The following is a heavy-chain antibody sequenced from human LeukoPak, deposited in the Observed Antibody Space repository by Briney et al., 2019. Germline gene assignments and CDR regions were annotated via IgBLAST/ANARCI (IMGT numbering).Heavy chain of an antibody. Sequence: PSETLSLTCTVSGGSISGYYWSWIRQPPGKGLEWIGEINHSGSTNYNPSLKSRVTISVDTSKNQFSLKLSSVTAADTAVYYCARGPLPPPYYYDSSGSRYFDYWGQGTLVTVSS. CDR1: GGSISGYY. CDR3: ARGPLPPPYYYDSSGSRYFDY. V-gene: IGHV4-34*01. J-gene: IGHJ4*02. CDR2: INHSGST. D-gene: IGHD3-22*01.